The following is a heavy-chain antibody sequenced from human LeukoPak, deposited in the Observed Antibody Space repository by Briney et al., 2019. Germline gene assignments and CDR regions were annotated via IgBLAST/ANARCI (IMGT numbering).Heavy chain of an antibody. J-gene: IGHJ5*02. CDR3: ARQYYYVSGSYYNNWFDP. Sequence: GESLKISCKGSGYSFTNYWISWVRQMPGKGLEWMGRIDPSDSYTYYSPSFQGHVTISADKPISTAYLQWSSLRASDTAMYYCARQYYYVSGSYYNNWFDPWGQGTLVTVSS. CDR2: IDPSDSYT. V-gene: IGHV5-10-1*01. CDR1: GYSFTNYW. D-gene: IGHD3-10*01.